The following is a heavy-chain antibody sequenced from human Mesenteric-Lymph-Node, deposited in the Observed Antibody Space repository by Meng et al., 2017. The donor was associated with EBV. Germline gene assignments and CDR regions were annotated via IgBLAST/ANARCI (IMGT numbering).Heavy chain of an antibody. CDR2: INVGNGDT. CDR3: ARDSTGDSRRFDP. CDR1: GYTFTSYA. Sequence: QGQLVQSGAEVKKPGASVKVSCEASGYTFTSYAMHWVRQAPGQRLEWMGWINVGNGDTKYSQKFHGRVTITRDTSATTAYMELRSLTSEDTAVYYCARDSTGDSRRFDPWGQGTLVTVSS. J-gene: IGHJ5*02. D-gene: IGHD3-22*01. V-gene: IGHV1-3*01.